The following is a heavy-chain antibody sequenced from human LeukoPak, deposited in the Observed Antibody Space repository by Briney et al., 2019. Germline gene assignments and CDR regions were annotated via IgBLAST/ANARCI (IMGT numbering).Heavy chain of an antibody. CDR1: GYTFTSYG. CDR3: ARVGSSWYKVSRRGWFDP. Sequence: ASVKVSCKASGYTFTSYGISWVRQAPGQGLEWMGWISAYNGNTNYAQKLQGRVTMTTDTSTSTAYMELRSLRSDDTAVYYCARVGSSWYKVSRRGWFDPWGQGTLVTVSS. J-gene: IGHJ5*02. D-gene: IGHD6-13*01. V-gene: IGHV1-18*01. CDR2: ISAYNGNT.